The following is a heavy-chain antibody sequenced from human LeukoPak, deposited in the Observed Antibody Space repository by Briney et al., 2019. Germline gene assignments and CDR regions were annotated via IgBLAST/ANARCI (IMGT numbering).Heavy chain of an antibody. CDR1: GGSINSYY. V-gene: IGHV4-59*01. CDR3: ARDESGTSAFDI. Sequence: PSETLSLTCTVSGGSINSYYWSWLRQPPGKGLEWIGYIYYSGSTNYNPSLKSRVTISVDTSKNQFSLKLSSVTAADTAVYYCARDESGTSAFDIWGQGTMVTVSS. D-gene: IGHD1-1*01. CDR2: IYYSGST. J-gene: IGHJ3*02.